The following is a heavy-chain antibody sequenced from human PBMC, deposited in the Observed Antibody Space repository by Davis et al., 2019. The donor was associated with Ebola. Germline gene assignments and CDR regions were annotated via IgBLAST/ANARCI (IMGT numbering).Heavy chain of an antibody. CDR3: ARGTSGSFDY. CDR2: ITTYNGNT. J-gene: IGHJ4*02. CDR1: GYRFVSYG. V-gene: IGHV1-18*01. D-gene: IGHD2-2*01. Sequence: ASVKVSCKASGYRFVSYGFSWVRQAPGQGLEWMGWITTYNGNTNYAEDLQGRVTMTTDTSTNTAYMELRGLTSDDTAVYYCARGTSGSFDYWGQGTLVTVS.